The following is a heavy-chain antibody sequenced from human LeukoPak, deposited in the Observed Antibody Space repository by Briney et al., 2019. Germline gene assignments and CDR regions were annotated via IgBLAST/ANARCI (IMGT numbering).Heavy chain of an antibody. V-gene: IGHV1-46*01. Sequence: ASVKVSCKASGYTFTSYYMHWVRQAPGQGLEWMGIINPSGGSTSYAQKFQGRVTMTRDMSTSTVYMELSSLRSEDTAVYYCASVDTAMVSSGYYYYYMDVWGKGTTVTVSS. CDR1: GYTFTSYY. CDR2: INPSGGST. J-gene: IGHJ6*03. CDR3: ASVDTAMVSSGYYYYYMDV. D-gene: IGHD5-18*01.